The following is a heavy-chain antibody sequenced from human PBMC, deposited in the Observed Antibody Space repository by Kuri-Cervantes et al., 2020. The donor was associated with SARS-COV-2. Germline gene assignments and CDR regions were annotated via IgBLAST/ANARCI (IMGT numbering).Heavy chain of an antibody. CDR1: GYTFTSYG. J-gene: IGHJ6*03. V-gene: IGHV1-18*01. Sequence: ASVKVSCKASGYTFTSYGISWVRQAPGQGLEWMGWIGAYNGNTNYAQKLQGRVTMTTDTSTSTAYMELRSLRSDDTAVYYCARLEYQLLLSHSYYYMDVWGKGTTVTVSS. CDR3: ARLEYQLLLSHSYYYMDV. CDR2: IGAYNGNT. D-gene: IGHD2-2*01.